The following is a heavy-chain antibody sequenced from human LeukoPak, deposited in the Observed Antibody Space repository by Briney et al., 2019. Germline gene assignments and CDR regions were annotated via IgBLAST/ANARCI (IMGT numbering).Heavy chain of an antibody. CDR2: ISTDASST. CDR1: GFTFSSYW. J-gene: IGHJ4*02. CDR3: TGHHQAYSRTY. Sequence: GGSLRLSCAGSGFTFSSYWMHWVRQAPGKGLVWVSRISTDASSTTYADSVKGRFTISRDNAKGTLYLQMSSLRAEDTAVYYCTGHHQAYSRTYWGQGTLVTVPS. V-gene: IGHV3-74*01. D-gene: IGHD4-11*01.